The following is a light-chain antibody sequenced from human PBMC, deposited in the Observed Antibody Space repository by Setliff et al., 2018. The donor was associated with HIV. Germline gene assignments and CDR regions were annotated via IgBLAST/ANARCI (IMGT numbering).Light chain of an antibody. J-gene: IGKJ4*01. V-gene: IGKV4-1*01. Sequence: IVMTQSPDSLAVSLGESATINCKSSQTILYRSNNKNYLAWYQQRPGQPPKLLIYWASTRESGVPDRFSGGGSGTDFTLTISSLQAEDVAVYYCQQYDSTPLTFGGGTKVDIK. CDR2: WAS. CDR1: QTILYRSNNKNY. CDR3: QQYDSTPLT.